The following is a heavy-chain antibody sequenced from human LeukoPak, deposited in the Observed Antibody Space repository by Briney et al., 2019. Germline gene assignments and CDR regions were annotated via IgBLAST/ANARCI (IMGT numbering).Heavy chain of an antibody. CDR3: ARELRYFDWLFNMDV. V-gene: IGHV1-18*01. J-gene: IGHJ6*02. CDR1: GGTFSSYV. Sequence: ASVKVSCKASGGTFSSYVITWVRQAPGQGLEWMGWISAYNGNTNYAQKLQGRVTMTTDTSTSTAYMELRSLRSDDTAVYYCARELRYFDWLFNMDVWGQGTTVTVSS. CDR2: ISAYNGNT. D-gene: IGHD3-9*01.